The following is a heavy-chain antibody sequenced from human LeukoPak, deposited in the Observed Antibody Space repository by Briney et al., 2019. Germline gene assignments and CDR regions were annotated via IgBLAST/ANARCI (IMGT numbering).Heavy chain of an antibody. CDR3: ARDSGRYGSGIIDY. Sequence: GRSLRLSCAASGFTFSSYGIHWVRQAPGKGLEWVAVIWYDGSNKYYADSVKGRFTISRDNSKNTLFLQMNSLRAEDTAVYYCARDSGRYGSGIIDYWGQGTLVTVSS. J-gene: IGHJ4*02. CDR1: GFTFSSYG. D-gene: IGHD3-10*01. V-gene: IGHV3-33*01. CDR2: IWYDGSNK.